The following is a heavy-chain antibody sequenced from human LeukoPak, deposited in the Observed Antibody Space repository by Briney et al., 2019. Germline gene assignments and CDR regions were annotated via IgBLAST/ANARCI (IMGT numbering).Heavy chain of an antibody. V-gene: IGHV3-15*01. CDR1: GFTFSNAW. CDR3: TTEWGEQWLVLGGGLERYYMDV. D-gene: IGHD6-19*01. Sequence: GGSLRLSCAASGFTFSNAWMSWVRQAPGKGLEWVGRIKSKTDGGTTDYAAPVKGRFTISRDDSKNTLYLQMNSLKTEDTAVYYCTTEWGEQWLVLGGGLERYYMDVWGKGTTVTVSS. CDR2: IKSKTDGGTT. J-gene: IGHJ6*03.